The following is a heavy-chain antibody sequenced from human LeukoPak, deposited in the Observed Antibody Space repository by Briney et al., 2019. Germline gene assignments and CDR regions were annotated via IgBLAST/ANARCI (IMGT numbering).Heavy chain of an antibody. Sequence: SVKVSCKASGGTFSSYAISWVRQAPGQGLEWMGGIIPIFGTPNYAQKFQGRVTITADESTSTAYMELSSLRSEDTAVYYCASSSTSCYGCLIGPWGQGTLVTVTS. CDR2: IIPIFGTP. CDR1: GGTFSSYA. V-gene: IGHV1-69*13. J-gene: IGHJ5*02. CDR3: ASSSTSCYGCLIGP. D-gene: IGHD2-2*01.